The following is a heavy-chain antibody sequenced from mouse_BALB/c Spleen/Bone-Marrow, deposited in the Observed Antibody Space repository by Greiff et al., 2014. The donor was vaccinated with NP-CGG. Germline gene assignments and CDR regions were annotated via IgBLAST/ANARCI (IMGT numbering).Heavy chain of an antibody. J-gene: IGHJ2*01. V-gene: IGHV5-6*02. CDR1: GFTFSSYG. Sequence: DVMLVESGGDLVKPGGSLKLSCAASGFTFSSYGMSWVRQTPDERLEWVATISSGGSYTYYPDSVKGRFTISRDNAKNTLYLQMSSLKSEDTAMYYCARQTYYDYDGYFDYWGQGTTLTVSS. CDR2: ISSGGSYT. CDR3: ARQTYYDYDGYFDY. D-gene: IGHD2-4*01.